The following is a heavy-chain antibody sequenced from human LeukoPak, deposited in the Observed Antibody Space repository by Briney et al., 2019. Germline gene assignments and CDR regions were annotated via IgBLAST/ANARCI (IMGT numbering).Heavy chain of an antibody. V-gene: IGHV4-59*08. D-gene: IGHD3-16*01. CDR2: IYYSGNT. CDR1: GASISSYY. Sequence: SETLSLTCTVSGASISSYYWSWIRQPPGKGLEWIGYIYYSGNTNYNPSLKSRVTISVDTPKNQFSLKLSSVTAADTAVYYCARLTHIGWYFDLWGRGTLVTVSS. J-gene: IGHJ2*01. CDR3: ARLTHIGWYFDL.